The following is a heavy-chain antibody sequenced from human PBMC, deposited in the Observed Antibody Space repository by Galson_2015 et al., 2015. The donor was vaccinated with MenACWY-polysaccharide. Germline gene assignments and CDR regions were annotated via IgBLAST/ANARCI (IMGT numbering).Heavy chain of an antibody. CDR3: ARDRTTMHYMDV. V-gene: IGHV3-33*08. CDR1: GFTFSNYW. J-gene: IGHJ6*03. Sequence: SLRLSCAASGFTFSNYWMTWVRQAPGKGLEWVAVIWSDGSHQYYGDSVKGRFTISRDNSKNTLYLQMNSLRAEDTAVYYCARDRTTMHYMDVWGKGTTVTVSS. D-gene: IGHD1-1*01. CDR2: IWSDGSHQ.